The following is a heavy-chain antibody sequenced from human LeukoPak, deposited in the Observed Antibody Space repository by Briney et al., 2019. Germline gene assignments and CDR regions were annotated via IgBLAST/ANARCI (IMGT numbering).Heavy chain of an antibody. CDR3: ARAAAAGTYP. J-gene: IGHJ5*02. D-gene: IGHD6-13*01. Sequence: SETLSLTCAVYGGSFSGYYWSWIRQPPGKGLEWIGEINHSGSTNYNPSLKSRVTILVDTSKNQFSLKLSSVTAADTAVYYCARAAAAGTYPWGQGTLVTVSS. CDR2: INHSGST. V-gene: IGHV4-34*01. CDR1: GGSFSGYY.